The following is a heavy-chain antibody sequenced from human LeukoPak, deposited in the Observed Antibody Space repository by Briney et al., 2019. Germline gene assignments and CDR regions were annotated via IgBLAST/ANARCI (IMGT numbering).Heavy chain of an antibody. CDR1: GYTSTGYY. CDR2: INPNSGGT. CDR3: ARSQGSGYLE. V-gene: IGHV1-2*02. Sequence: ASVKVSCKASGYTSTGYYMHWVRQDPGQGLEWMGWINPNSGGTNYAQKFQGRVTMTRDTYISTAYMELSRLRSGDTAVYYCARSQGSGYLEWGQRTLVTVSS. J-gene: IGHJ4*02. D-gene: IGHD3-22*01.